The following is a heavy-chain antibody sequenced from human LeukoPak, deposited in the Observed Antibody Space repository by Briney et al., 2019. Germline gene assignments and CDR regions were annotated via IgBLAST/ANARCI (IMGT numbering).Heavy chain of an antibody. CDR1: GFTFSSFG. CDR3: ARRNYDFWSSLCYFDY. D-gene: IGHD3-3*01. V-gene: IGHV3-30*02. J-gene: IGHJ4*02. CDR2: IQYNGNNK. Sequence: GGSLRLSCAASGFTFSSFGMHWVRQAPGKGLEWVAFIQYNGNNKYYADSAKGRFTISRDNSKNTVSLQMNNLRGEDTAVYYCARRNYDFWSSLCYFDYWGQGNLVTVSS.